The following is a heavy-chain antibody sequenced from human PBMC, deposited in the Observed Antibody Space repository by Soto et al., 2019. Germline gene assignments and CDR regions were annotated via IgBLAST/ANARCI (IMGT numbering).Heavy chain of an antibody. D-gene: IGHD3-22*01. CDR2: ISWNSGSI. Sequence: EVQLVESGGGLVQPGRSLRLSCAASGFTFDDYAMHWVRQAPGKGLEWVSGISWNSGSIGYADSVKGRFTISRDNAKNSLYLQMNSLRAEDTALYYCAKDIRYYYDSSGFDYWGQGTLVTVSS. V-gene: IGHV3-9*01. CDR1: GFTFDDYA. J-gene: IGHJ4*02. CDR3: AKDIRYYYDSSGFDY.